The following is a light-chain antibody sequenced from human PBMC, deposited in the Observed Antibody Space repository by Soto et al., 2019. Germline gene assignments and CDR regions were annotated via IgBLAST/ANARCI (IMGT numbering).Light chain of an antibody. CDR1: SGHSTYA. J-gene: IGLJ3*02. Sequence: QPVLTQSPSASASLGASVKLTCTLSSGHSTYAIAWHQQQPEKGPRYLMKLNNDGSHTKGDGIPDRFSGSSSGAERYLTISSLQSEDEADYYCQTWVTGPPWVFGGGTKLTVL. V-gene: IGLV4-69*01. CDR2: LNNDGSH. CDR3: QTWVTGPPWV.